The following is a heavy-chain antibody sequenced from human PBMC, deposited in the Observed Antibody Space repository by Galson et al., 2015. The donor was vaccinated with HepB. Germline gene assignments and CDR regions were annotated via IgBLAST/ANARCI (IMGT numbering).Heavy chain of an antibody. D-gene: IGHD3-10*01. CDR3: AKIGPAFWFGELFSRHGAFDI. J-gene: IGHJ3*02. CDR2: ISYDGSNK. Sequence: SLRLSCAASGFTFSSYGMHWVRQAPGKGLEWVAVISYDGSNKYYADSVKGRFTISRDNSKNTLYLQMNSLRAEDTAVYYCAKIGPAFWFGELFSRHGAFDIWGQGTMVTVSS. CDR1: GFTFSSYG. V-gene: IGHV3-30*18.